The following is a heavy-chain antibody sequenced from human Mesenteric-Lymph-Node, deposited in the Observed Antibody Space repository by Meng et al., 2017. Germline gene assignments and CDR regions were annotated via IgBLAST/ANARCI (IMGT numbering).Heavy chain of an antibody. D-gene: IGHD5-24*01. CDR3: ARSPLDGYNYHFDY. V-gene: IGHV1-46*04. Sequence: QLVQSGAELNKPGASVKVSCKASGYTFINYHMHWVRQAPGQGLEWMGVIHPSGGTTSYTQKLQGRVTMTRDTSTSAVYMELSSLRSEDTAIHYCARSPLDGYNYHFDYWGQGTLVTVSS. CDR2: IHPSGGTT. CDR1: GYTFINYH. J-gene: IGHJ4*02.